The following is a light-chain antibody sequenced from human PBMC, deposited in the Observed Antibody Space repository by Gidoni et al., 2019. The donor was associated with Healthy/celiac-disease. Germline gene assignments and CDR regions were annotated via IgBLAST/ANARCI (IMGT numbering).Light chain of an antibody. CDR1: QSLLHSNGYNY. J-gene: IGKJ3*01. CDR2: LGS. CDR3: MQALQTRVT. V-gene: IGKV2-28*01. Sequence: DIVMTQSPLSLPVTPGEPASISCRSSQSLLHSNGYNYLDWYLQKPGQSPQLLIYLGSNRASGVPDMFSCSGSGTDFTLKISRVEAGDVGVYYCMQALQTRVTFXPXTKVDIK.